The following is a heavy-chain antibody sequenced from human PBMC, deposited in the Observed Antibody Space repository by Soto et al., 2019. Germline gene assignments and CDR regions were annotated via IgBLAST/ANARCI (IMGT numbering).Heavy chain of an antibody. CDR2: IYSGDTT. CDR3: HGYGY. D-gene: IGHD5-18*01. Sequence: EVQLVESGGGLIQPGGSLRLSCAVSGFSVRANYMSWVRQAPGKGLEWVSVIYSGDTTYYADSVKGRFIISRDISKNILYLQMNILRAEDTAVYYCHGYGYWRQGTLVTVSS. J-gene: IGHJ4*02. V-gene: IGHV3-53*01. CDR1: GFSVRANY.